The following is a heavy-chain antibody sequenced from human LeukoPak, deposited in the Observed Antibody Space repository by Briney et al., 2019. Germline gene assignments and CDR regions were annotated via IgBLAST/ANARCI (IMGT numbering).Heavy chain of an antibody. Sequence: GRSLRLSCAASGFTFSSYAMHWVRQAPGKGLEWVAVISYDGSNKYYADSVKGRFTISRDNSKNTLYLQMNSLRAEDTAVYYCARAALWFGELFYYFEYWGQGTLVTVSS. J-gene: IGHJ4*02. V-gene: IGHV3-30*04. CDR1: GFTFSSYA. CDR3: ARAALWFGELFYYFEY. CDR2: ISYDGSNK. D-gene: IGHD3-10*01.